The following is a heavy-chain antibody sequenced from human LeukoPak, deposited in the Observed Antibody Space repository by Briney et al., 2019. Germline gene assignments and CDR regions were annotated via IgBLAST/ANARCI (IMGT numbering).Heavy chain of an antibody. Sequence: GGSLRLSCAASGFIFSSYGMNWVRQAPGKGLEWVSSISSGADYIYYGDSVRGRFTISRDNSKNTLYLQMNSLRAEDTAVYYCAHPGYWGQGTLVTVSS. J-gene: IGHJ4*02. CDR1: GFIFSSYG. CDR3: AHPGY. V-gene: IGHV3-21*04. CDR2: ISSGADYI.